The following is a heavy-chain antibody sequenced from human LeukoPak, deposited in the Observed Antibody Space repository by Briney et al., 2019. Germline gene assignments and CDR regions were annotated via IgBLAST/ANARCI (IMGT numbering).Heavy chain of an antibody. CDR1: GYAFTGYY. J-gene: IGHJ4*02. CDR3: ARETYYYGSGSKPTNYFDY. CDR2: INPNSGGT. V-gene: IGHV1-2*02. Sequence: ASVKVSCKASGYAFTGYYMHWVRQAPGQGLEWMGWINPNSGGTNYAQKFQGRVTMTRDTPISTAYMELSRLRSDDTAVYYCARETYYYGSGSKPTNYFDYWGQGTLVTVSS. D-gene: IGHD3-10*01.